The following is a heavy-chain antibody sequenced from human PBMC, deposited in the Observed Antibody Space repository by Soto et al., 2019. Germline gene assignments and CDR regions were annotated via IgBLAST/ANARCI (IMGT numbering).Heavy chain of an antibody. J-gene: IGHJ4*02. CDR2: IYYSGST. Sequence: QVQLQESGPGLVKPSQTLSLTCTVSGGSISSGGYYWSWIRQHPGKGLEWIGYIYYSGSTYYNPSLKSRVTMSVDTSKNHFSLKLSSVTAADTAVYYCATIQHYYDSKSINFWGQGTLVTVSS. CDR3: ATIQHYYDSKSINF. D-gene: IGHD3-22*01. V-gene: IGHV4-31*03. CDR1: GGSISSGGYY.